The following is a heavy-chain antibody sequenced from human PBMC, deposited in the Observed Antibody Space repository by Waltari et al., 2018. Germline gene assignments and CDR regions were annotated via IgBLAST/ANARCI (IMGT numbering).Heavy chain of an antibody. Sequence: EVQLLESGGDLVQPGGSLRISCVASGFTFSSHVMNWVRQAPGKGLAWVASITGDTISTFYAASVKGRFTISSDSSKSTLYLKMNSLRVDDTAVYYCARRGANWGFFDYWGQGALVTVSS. D-gene: IGHD7-27*01. V-gene: IGHV3-23*01. J-gene: IGHJ4*02. CDR2: ITGDTIST. CDR3: ARRGANWGFFDY. CDR1: GFTFSSHV.